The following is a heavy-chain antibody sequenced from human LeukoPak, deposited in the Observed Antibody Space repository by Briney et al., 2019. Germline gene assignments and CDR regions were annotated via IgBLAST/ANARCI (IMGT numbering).Heavy chain of an antibody. CDR1: GFTFSNYW. Sequence: EPGGSLRLSCAASGFTFSNYWMSWVRQAPGKGLEWVSAISGSGGNTYYADSVKGRFTISRDNSKNTLYLQMNSLRAEDTAVYYCTKDRRAGSYDYWGQGTLVTVSS. J-gene: IGHJ4*02. D-gene: IGHD3-10*01. CDR3: TKDRRAGSYDY. V-gene: IGHV3-23*01. CDR2: ISGSGGNT.